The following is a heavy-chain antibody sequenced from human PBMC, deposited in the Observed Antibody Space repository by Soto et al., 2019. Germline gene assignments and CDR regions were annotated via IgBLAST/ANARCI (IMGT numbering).Heavy chain of an antibody. CDR1: GDIVSSNTAS. J-gene: IGHJ5*02. CDR2: TYFRSKWYN. Sequence: SQTLSLTCAISGDIVSSNTASWNWISHSPSSGLEWLGRTYFRSKWYNDYAVSVKSRIIINPDTSNNQFSLQLNSVTPEDTAVYFCAKGDNLGPKTGYAFDPWGQGIMVTVS. CDR3: AKGDNLGPKTGYAFDP. D-gene: IGHD5-12*01. V-gene: IGHV6-1*01.